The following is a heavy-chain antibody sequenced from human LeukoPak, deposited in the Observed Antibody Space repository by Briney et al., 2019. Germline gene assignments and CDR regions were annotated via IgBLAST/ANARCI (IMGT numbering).Heavy chain of an antibody. V-gene: IGHV4-38-2*01. CDR3: TRFSTASSRPAYY. D-gene: IGHD2-21*01. Sequence: SETLSLTCAVSGYSISTGYYWGWIRQSPGKGLEWIGNIYHSGITHYNPSLQGRVTLSVDTSKNQFSLYLHSVTAADTAVYYCTRFSTASSRPAYYWGQGTLVIVSS. J-gene: IGHJ4*02. CDR2: IYHSGIT. CDR1: GYSISTGYY.